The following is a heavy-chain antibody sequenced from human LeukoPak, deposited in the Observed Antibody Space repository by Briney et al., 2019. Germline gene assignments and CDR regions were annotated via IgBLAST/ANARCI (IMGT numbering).Heavy chain of an antibody. Sequence: GGSLRLSCAASGFTFSNAWMNWVRQAPGKGLEWVGRINSNTDGGTTDYAAPVKGRFTISRDDSKYTLYLQMSSLKTEDTAVYYCVTGTYCSSSSCYRNAFDIWGQGTMVTVSS. CDR1: GFTFSNAW. CDR3: VTGTYCSSSSCYRNAFDI. CDR2: INSNTDGGTT. D-gene: IGHD2-2*01. J-gene: IGHJ3*02. V-gene: IGHV3-15*01.